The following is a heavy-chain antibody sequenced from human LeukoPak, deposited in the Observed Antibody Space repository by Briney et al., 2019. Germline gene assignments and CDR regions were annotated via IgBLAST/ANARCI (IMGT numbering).Heavy chain of an antibody. CDR1: GFTFSSYA. D-gene: IGHD2-2*01. V-gene: IGHV3-23*01. CDR3: AKGALIVVVPAALIDY. CDR2: ISGSGGST. Sequence: PGGSLRLSCAASGFTFSSYAMSWVRQAPGKGLEWVSAISGSGGSTCYADSVKGRFTISRDNSKNTLYLQMNSLRAEDTAVYYCAKGALIVVVPAALIDYWGQGTLVTVSS. J-gene: IGHJ4*02.